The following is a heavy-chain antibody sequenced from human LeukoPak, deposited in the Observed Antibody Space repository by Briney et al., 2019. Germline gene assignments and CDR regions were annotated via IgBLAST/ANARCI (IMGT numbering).Heavy chain of an antibody. CDR1: GFTVSSNY. Sequence: GGSLRLSCAASGFTVSSNYMSWVRQAPGKGLEWVSVIYSGGSTYYADSVKGRFTISRDNSKNTLYLQMNSLRAEDTAVYFCARSPLYSTSWPDAFDIWGQGTMVTVSS. CDR2: IYSGGST. CDR3: ARSPLYSTSWPDAFDI. D-gene: IGHD6-13*01. V-gene: IGHV3-66*01. J-gene: IGHJ3*02.